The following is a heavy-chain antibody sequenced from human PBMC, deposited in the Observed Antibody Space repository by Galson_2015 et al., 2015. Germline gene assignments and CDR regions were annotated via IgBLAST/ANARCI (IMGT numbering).Heavy chain of an antibody. J-gene: IGHJ4*02. CDR3: ARDVGRIVGNGLDC. D-gene: IGHD3-22*01. CDR1: GGSIRSSSYY. CDR2: IYYSGFT. Sequence: ETLSLTCTVSGGSIRSSSYYWGWVRQPPGKGLEWIASIYYSGFTYYNPSLESRVTMSIDTSKNQFSVSLSSVTAADTAVYYCARDVGRIVGNGLDCWGQGTLVTISS. V-gene: IGHV4-39*07.